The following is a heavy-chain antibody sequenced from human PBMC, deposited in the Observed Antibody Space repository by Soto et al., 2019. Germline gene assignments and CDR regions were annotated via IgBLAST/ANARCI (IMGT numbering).Heavy chain of an antibody. CDR2: TSASGDST. CDR1: GFPFSSSA. J-gene: IGHJ4*02. D-gene: IGHD6-19*01. V-gene: IGHV3-23*01. Sequence: EVQLLESGGGLVQPGGSLRLSCAVSGFPFSSSAMSWVRQAPGKGLEWVSSTSASGDSTYYADSVKGRFTISRDNSKNTLYLQMNTLRAEHTVVYYCARHGGSGSFDYWGQGTLVTVSS. CDR3: ARHGGSGSFDY.